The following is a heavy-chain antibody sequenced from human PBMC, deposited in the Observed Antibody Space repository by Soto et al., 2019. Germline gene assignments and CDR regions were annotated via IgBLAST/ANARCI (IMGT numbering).Heavy chain of an antibody. D-gene: IGHD1-7*01. Sequence: GASVKISCXASGYSFTSYWISWVRQMPGKGLEWMGRIDPSDSYTNYSPSFQGHVTISADKSISTAYLQWSSLKASDTAMYYCARPLTGTTGWLYYYGMDVWGQGTTVTVSS. CDR1: GYSFTSYW. V-gene: IGHV5-10-1*01. CDR2: IDPSDSYT. J-gene: IGHJ6*02. CDR3: ARPLTGTTGWLYYYGMDV.